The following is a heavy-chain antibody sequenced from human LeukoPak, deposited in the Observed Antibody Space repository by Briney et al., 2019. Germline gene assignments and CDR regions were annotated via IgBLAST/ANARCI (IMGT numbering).Heavy chain of an antibody. CDR1: GFTFGSYA. D-gene: IGHD6-13*01. V-gene: IGHV3-23*01. CDR2: ISNGGVTT. CDR3: VKLSSGSGSSFGFDS. J-gene: IGHJ4*02. Sequence: GGSLRLSCAASGFTFGSYAMSWVRQTPGKSLEWVSIISNGGVTTYYADSVRGRFTISRDNSKDLLYLQMDSLRAEDTAVYYCVKLSSGSGSSFGFDSWGLGTLVTVSS.